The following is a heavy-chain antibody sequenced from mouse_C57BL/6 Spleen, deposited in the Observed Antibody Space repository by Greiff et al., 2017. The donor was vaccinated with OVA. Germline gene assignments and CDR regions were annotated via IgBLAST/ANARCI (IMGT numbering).Heavy chain of an antibody. V-gene: IGHV1-55*01. CDR3: ATAQAAY. Sequence: VQLQQSGAELVKPGASVKMSCKASGYTFPSYWITWVKQRPGQGLEWIGDIYPGSGSTNYNEKFKSKATLTVDTSSSTAYMQLSSLPSEDSAVYYCATAQAAYWGQGTLVTVSA. CDR2: IYPGSGST. D-gene: IGHD3-2*02. J-gene: IGHJ3*01. CDR1: GYTFPSYW.